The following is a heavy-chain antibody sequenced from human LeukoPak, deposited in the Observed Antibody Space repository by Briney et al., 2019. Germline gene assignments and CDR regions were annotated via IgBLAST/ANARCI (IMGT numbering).Heavy chain of an antibody. Sequence: GGSLRLSCATSGFTFSSYWMNWVRLAPGKGLVWVSRINSDGSRTGYADSVKGRFTISRDNAKNTLYLQMNSLRAEDTAVYYCGANDDYGDFWGQGTLVTVSS. D-gene: IGHD1-1*01. V-gene: IGHV3-74*01. J-gene: IGHJ4*02. CDR3: GANDDYGDF. CDR1: GFTFSSYW. CDR2: INSDGSRT.